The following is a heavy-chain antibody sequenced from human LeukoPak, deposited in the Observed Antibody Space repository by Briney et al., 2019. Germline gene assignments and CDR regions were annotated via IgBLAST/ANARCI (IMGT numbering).Heavy chain of an antibody. CDR1: GYTFTCYG. J-gene: IGHJ4*02. D-gene: IGHD4-17*01. V-gene: IGHV1-18*04. CDR2: ISAYNGNT. Sequence: ASVKVSCKASGYTFTCYGISWVRQAPGQGLEWMGWISAYNGNTNYAQKLQGRVTMTTDTSTSTAYMELRSLRSDDTAVYYCVTSDYGDYFDYWGQGTLVTVSS. CDR3: VTSDYGDYFDY.